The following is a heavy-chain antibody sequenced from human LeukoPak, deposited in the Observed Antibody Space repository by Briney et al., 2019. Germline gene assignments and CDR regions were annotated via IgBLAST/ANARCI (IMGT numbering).Heavy chain of an antibody. D-gene: IGHD3-9*01. CDR2: INHSGST. J-gene: IGHJ2*01. Sequence: SETLSLTCAVYGGSFSGYYWSWIRQPPGKGLEWIGEINHSGSTNYNPSLKSRVTISVDTSKNQFSLKLSSVTAADTAVYYCARTPRDYDILTGYNYWYFDLWGRGTLVTVSS. CDR3: ARTPRDYDILTGYNYWYFDL. V-gene: IGHV4-34*01. CDR1: GGSFSGYY.